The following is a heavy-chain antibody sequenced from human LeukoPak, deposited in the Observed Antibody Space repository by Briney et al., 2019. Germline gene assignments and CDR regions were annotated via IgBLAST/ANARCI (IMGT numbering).Heavy chain of an antibody. J-gene: IGHJ4*02. Sequence: SQTLSLTCTVSGGSISSGSYYWSWIRQPAGKGLEWIGRIYTSGSTNYNPSLKSRVTISVDTSKNQFSLKLSSVAAADTAVYYCAREGGSYYAAPFDYWGKGTLVTVSS. D-gene: IGHD1-26*01. CDR1: GGSISSGSYY. CDR3: AREGGSYYAAPFDY. CDR2: IYTSGST. V-gene: IGHV4-61*02.